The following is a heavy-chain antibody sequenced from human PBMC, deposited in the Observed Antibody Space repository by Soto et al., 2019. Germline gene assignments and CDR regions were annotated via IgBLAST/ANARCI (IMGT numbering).Heavy chain of an antibody. CDR1: GYSFTDYH. J-gene: IGHJ6*02. CDR3: ARGDSTDCSNGVCSFFYNHDMDV. CDR2: INPKSGGT. D-gene: IGHD2-8*01. Sequence: QVQLVQSGAEVKKPGASVKVSCKASGYSFTDYHIHWVRQAPGQGLEWLGRINPKSGGTSTAQKVQGWVTMTTDTSISTASMELTRLTSDDTAIYYCARGDSTDCSNGVCSFFYNHDMDVWGQVTTVTVSS. V-gene: IGHV1-2*04.